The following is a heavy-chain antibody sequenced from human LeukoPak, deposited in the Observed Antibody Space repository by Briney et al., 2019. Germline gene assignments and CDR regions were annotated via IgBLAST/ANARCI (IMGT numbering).Heavy chain of an antibody. V-gene: IGHV4-30-4*01. J-gene: IGHJ3*02. CDR2: IYYSGST. CDR1: GGSISSGDYY. Sequence: SETLSLTCTVSGGSISSGDYYWSWIRLPPGKGLEWIGYIYYSGSTYYDPSLKSRVTISVDTSKNQFSLKLSSVTAADTAVYYCARDRSYDSSGYYDFVAFDIWGQGTMVTVSS. D-gene: IGHD3-22*01. CDR3: ARDRSYDSSGYYDFVAFDI.